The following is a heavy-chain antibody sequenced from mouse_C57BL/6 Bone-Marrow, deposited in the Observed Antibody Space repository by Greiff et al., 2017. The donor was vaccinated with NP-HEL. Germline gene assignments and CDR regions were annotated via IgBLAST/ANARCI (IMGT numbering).Heavy chain of an antibody. Sequence: DVMLVESGGGLVKPGGSLKLSCAASGFTFSDYGMHWVRQAPEQGLEWVAYISSGSSTIYYADTVKGRSTISRDNAKNTRFLQRASLGSEYTAMYYCARLPYYWGQGTTLTVSS. CDR1: GFTFSDYG. J-gene: IGHJ2*01. CDR2: ISSGSSTI. V-gene: IGHV5-17*01. CDR3: ARLPYY.